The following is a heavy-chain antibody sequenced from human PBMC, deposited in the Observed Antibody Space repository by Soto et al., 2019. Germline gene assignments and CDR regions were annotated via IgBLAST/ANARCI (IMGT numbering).Heavy chain of an antibody. V-gene: IGHV3-48*01. J-gene: IGHJ4*02. CDR2: ISSSSSNI. D-gene: IGHD6-13*01. CDR3: ARDHRGMGQEEPTPDY. Sequence: EVQLVESGGGLVQPGGSLRLSCAASGFTFSSYSMNWVRQAPGKGLEWVAYISSSSSNIYYADSVKGRFTSSRGNAKNARDRQMSSLCAEATAVYYCARDHRGMGQEEPTPDYWGQGNLVTVSS. CDR1: GFTFSSYS.